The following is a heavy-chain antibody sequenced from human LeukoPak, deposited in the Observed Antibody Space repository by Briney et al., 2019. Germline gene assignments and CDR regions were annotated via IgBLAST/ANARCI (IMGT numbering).Heavy chain of an antibody. CDR1: GASIHSNDSY. D-gene: IGHD3-22*01. CDR3: ARDAGIYDSSGYRNWFDP. J-gene: IGHJ5*02. V-gene: IGHV4-39*07. Sequence: SETLSLTCTVSGASIHSNDSYWVWIRQPPGRGLEWIASVYYSGSTYYNPSLKSRVTISGDTSKNQFSLKLSSVTAADTAVYYCARDAGIYDSSGYRNWFDPWGQGTLVTVSS. CDR2: VYYSGST.